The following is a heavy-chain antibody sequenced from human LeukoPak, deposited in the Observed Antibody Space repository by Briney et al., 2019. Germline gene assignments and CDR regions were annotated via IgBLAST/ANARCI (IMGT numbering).Heavy chain of an antibody. CDR1: GGTFSSYA. CDR2: IIPIFGTA. Sequence: SVKVSCKASGGTFSSYAISWVRQAPGQGLEWMGGIIPIFGTANYAQKFQGRVTITTDESTSTAYMELRSLRSDDTAVYYCARLMVRGVTYYYYYMDVWGKGTTVTVSS. V-gene: IGHV1-69*05. CDR3: ARLMVRGVTYYYYYMDV. J-gene: IGHJ6*03. D-gene: IGHD3-10*01.